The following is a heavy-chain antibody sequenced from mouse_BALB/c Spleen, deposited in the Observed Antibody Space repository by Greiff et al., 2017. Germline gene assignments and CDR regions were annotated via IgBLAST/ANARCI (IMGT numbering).Heavy chain of an antibody. CDR2: IDPANGNT. D-gene: IGHD1-1*01. J-gene: IGHJ1*01. V-gene: IGHV14-3*02. CDR3: ARGEDYYGSSYGYFDV. Sequence: EVQLHHSGAELVKPGASVKLSCTASGFNIQDTYMHWVKQRPEQGLEWIGRIDPANGNTKYDPKFQGKATIPADTSSNTAYLPLSSLTSEDTAVYYCARGEDYYGSSYGYFDVWGAGTTVT. CDR1: GFNIQDTY.